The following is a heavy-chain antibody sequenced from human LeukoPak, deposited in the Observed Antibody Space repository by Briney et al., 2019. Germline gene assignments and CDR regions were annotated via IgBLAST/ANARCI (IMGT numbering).Heavy chain of an antibody. D-gene: IGHD4-17*01. Sequence: GGSRRLSCAAYGFTFSDYSMNWVRQAPGKGLEWVSYISSTTTTINYADSVKGRFTISRDNARNSLYLQMNSLRDEDTAVYYCASLGTTAAYWGQGTLVTVSS. CDR3: ASLGTTAAY. CDR2: ISSTTTTI. CDR1: GFTFSDYS. V-gene: IGHV3-48*02. J-gene: IGHJ4*02.